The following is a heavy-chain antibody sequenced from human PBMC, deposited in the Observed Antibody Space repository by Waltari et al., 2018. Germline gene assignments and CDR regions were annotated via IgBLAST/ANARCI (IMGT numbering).Heavy chain of an antibody. CDR3: ATDRLIVYNYYYMDV. D-gene: IGHD2-8*01. J-gene: IGHJ6*03. V-gene: IGHV4-30-2*01. CDR2: IYHSGST. CDR1: GGSISSGGYS. Sequence: QLQLQESGSGLVKPSQTLSLTCAVSGGSISSGGYSWSWIRQPPGKGLEWLGYIYHSGSTYYNPSLKSRVTISVDRAKNQFSLKLSSVTAADTAVYYCATDRLIVYNYYYMDVWGKGTTVTVSS.